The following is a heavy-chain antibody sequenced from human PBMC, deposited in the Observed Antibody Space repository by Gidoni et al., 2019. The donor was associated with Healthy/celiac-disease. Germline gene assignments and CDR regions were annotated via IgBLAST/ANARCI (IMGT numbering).Heavy chain of an antibody. CDR3: ARLPWHSSALYYYYGMDV. J-gene: IGHJ6*02. D-gene: IGHD6-25*01. Sequence: QVQLVESVGGVVQPGRSLRLSCAASGFTFSSYGMNWVRQAQGKGLEWVAVIWYDVKNKYYADSVKGRFTISRDNSKNTLYLQMNSLRAEDTAVYYCARLPWHSSALYYYYGMDVWGQGTTVTVSS. CDR1: GFTFSSYG. CDR2: IWYDVKNK. V-gene: IGHV3-33*01.